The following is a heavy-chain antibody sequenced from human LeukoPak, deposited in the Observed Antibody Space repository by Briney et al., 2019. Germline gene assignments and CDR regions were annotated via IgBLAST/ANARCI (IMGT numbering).Heavy chain of an antibody. Sequence: PSETLSLTCTVSGGSTTTYCWSWIRQRAEQGLEWVGRIYPSGSTYYNPSLKSRVTILIDKSKNQFSLRLTSVTAADTAVYYCARDRSGYSEYYFDYWGQGSLVTVSS. D-gene: IGHD5-12*01. V-gene: IGHV4-4*07. J-gene: IGHJ4*02. CDR2: IYPSGST. CDR1: GGSTTTYC. CDR3: ARDRSGYSEYYFDY.